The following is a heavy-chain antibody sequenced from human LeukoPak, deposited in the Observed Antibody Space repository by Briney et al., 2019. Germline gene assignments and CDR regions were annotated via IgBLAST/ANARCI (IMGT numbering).Heavy chain of an antibody. D-gene: IGHD3-9*01. J-gene: IGHJ5*02. CDR2: ISASSSTM. V-gene: IGHV3-48*02. CDR3: ARALRSTGNWFDP. Sequence: GGSLRLSCAASGFTFSTYSMNWVRQAPGKGLEWVSYISASSSTMYYADSVKGRFTVSRDNAKNSLYLQMNSLRDEDTALYYCARALRSTGNWFDPWGQGTLVTVSS. CDR1: GFTFSTYS.